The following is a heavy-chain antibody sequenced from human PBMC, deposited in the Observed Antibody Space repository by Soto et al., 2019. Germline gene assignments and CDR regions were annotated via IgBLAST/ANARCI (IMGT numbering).Heavy chain of an antibody. CDR3: ARGLRVDSGYNSDAGRVYYYHGMDV. CDR1: GYTFTSYA. V-gene: IGHV1-3*04. J-gene: IGHJ6*02. CDR2: ITTATGDT. D-gene: IGHD5-12*01. Sequence: QVLLVQSGTEVKKPGASVKLSCKASGYTFTSYAIHWVRQAPGQGLEWMGKITTATGDTRYSQNFEGRVTIASDNSATTAYMELSSLTSEDTAVFYCARGLRVDSGYNSDAGRVYYYHGMDVWGQGTTVTVSS.